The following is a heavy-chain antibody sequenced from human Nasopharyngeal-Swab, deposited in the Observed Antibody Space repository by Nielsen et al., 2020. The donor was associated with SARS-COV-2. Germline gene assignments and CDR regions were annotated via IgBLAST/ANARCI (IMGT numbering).Heavy chain of an antibody. CDR1: GFTFSSYG. J-gene: IGHJ4*02. CDR2: ISYDGSNK. Sequence: LKISCAASGFTFSSYGMHWVRQAPGKGLEWVAVISYDGSNKYYADSVKGRFTISRNNSKNTLYLQMNSLRAEDTAVYYCAKGAFFTYNWNSFDYWGQGTLVTVSS. V-gene: IGHV3-30*18. CDR3: AKGAFFTYNWNSFDY. D-gene: IGHD1/OR15-1a*01.